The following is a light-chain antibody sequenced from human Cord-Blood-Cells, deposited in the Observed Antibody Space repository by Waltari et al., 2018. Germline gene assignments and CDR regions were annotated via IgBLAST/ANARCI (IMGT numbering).Light chain of an antibody. CDR3: CSYAGSSTLV. CDR1: SSDVGSYNL. Sequence: QSALTQPASVSGSPGQSITISCTGTSSDVGSYNLVSWYQQHPGKAPKPMIYEGGKRLSGVSNRFSGSKSGNTASLTSSGLQAEDEADYYCCSYAGSSTLVFGTGTKVTVL. V-gene: IGLV2-23*01. J-gene: IGLJ1*01. CDR2: EGG.